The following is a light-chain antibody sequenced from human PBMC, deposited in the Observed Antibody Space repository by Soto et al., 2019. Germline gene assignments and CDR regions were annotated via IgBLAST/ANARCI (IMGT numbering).Light chain of an antibody. CDR1: SSNVGTNT. V-gene: IGLV1-44*01. Sequence: QSVLTHPPSASGTPWQRATISCSGSSSNVGTNTVHWYQHLPGTAPKLLIYGNNQRPSGVPDRFSGSSSGTSASLAISGLRSEDESDYYCATWDDSLNGYVFGTGTKVTVL. J-gene: IGLJ1*01. CDR3: ATWDDSLNGYV. CDR2: GNN.